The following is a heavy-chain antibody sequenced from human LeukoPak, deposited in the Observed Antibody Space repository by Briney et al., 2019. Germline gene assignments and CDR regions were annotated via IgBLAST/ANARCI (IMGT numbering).Heavy chain of an antibody. CDR3: ARGPPYYYGSGSSLRGAFDI. Sequence: GGSLRLSCAASGFTFDDYGMSRVRQAPGKGLEWVSGINWNGGSTGYADSVKGRFTISRDNAKNSLYLQMNSLRAEDTALYYCARGPPYYYGSGSSLRGAFDIWGQGTMVTVSS. CDR1: GFTFDDYG. J-gene: IGHJ3*02. D-gene: IGHD3-10*01. V-gene: IGHV3-20*04. CDR2: INWNGGST.